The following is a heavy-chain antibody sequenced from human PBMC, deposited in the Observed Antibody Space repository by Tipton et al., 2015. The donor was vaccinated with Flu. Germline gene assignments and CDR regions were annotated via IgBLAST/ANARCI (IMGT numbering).Heavy chain of an antibody. CDR1: GYTFTSYD. CDR2: MNPNSGNT. CDR3: ARGRPTVAGRLPNPPNWFDP. D-gene: IGHD6-19*01. J-gene: IGHJ5*02. Sequence: QSGAEVKKPGASVKVSCKASGYTFTSYDINWVRQATGQGLEWMGWMNPNSGNTGYAQKFQGRVTMTRNTSISTAYMELSSLRSEDTAVYYCARGRPTVAGRLPNPPNWFDPWGQGTLVTVSS. V-gene: IGHV1-8*01.